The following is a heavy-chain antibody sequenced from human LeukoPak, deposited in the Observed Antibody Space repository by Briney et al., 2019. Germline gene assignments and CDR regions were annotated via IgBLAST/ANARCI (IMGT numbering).Heavy chain of an antibody. Sequence: PSETLSLTCTVSGGSISSSSYYWGWIRQPPGKGLEWIGSIYYSGSTYYNPSLKSRVTISVDTSKNQFSLKLSSVTAADTAVYYCARRSGSYYATHFDYWGQGTLVTVPS. J-gene: IGHJ4*02. CDR1: GGSISSSSYY. CDR2: IYYSGST. CDR3: ARRSGSYYATHFDY. V-gene: IGHV4-39*01. D-gene: IGHD1-26*01.